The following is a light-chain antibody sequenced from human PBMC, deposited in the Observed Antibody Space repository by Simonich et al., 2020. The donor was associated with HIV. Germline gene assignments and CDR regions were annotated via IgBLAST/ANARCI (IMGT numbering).Light chain of an antibody. CDR3: QQFYSAPLT. Sequence: DIMMTQSPDSLGVSLGERATINCKSSQRVLYSSNNKNYLAWYQQKPGQPPKLLIYWASTRESGVPDRFSGSGSGTDFTLTISSLQAEDVAVYYCQQFYSAPLTFGGGTKVEIK. CDR2: WAS. CDR1: QRVLYSSNNKNY. V-gene: IGKV4-1*01. J-gene: IGKJ4*01.